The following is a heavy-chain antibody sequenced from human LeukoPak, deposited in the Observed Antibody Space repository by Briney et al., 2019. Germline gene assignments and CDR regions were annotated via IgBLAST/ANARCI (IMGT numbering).Heavy chain of an antibody. D-gene: IGHD2-2*01. J-gene: IGHJ5*02. CDR2: INPNSGGT. V-gene: IGHV1-2*02. Sequence: GSVKVSCKASGYTFTGYYMHWVRQAPGQGLEWMGWINPNSGGTNYAQKFQGRVTMTRDTSISTAYMELSRLRSDDTAVYYCARDSVVVPAAMFPWGQGTLVTVSS. CDR1: GYTFTGYY. CDR3: ARDSVVVPAAMFP.